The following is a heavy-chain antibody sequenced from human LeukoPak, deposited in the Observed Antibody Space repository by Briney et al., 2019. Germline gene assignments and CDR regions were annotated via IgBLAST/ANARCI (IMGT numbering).Heavy chain of an antibody. V-gene: IGHV1-69*04. CDR1: GGTFSSYA. CDR2: IIPILGIA. J-gene: IGHJ2*01. Sequence: SVKVSCKASGGTFSSYAISWVRQASGQGLEWMGRIIPILGIANYAQKFQGRVTITADKSTSTAYMELSSLRSEDTAVYYCARSTMIVVVEGYFDLWGRGTLVTVSS. D-gene: IGHD3-22*01. CDR3: ARSTMIVVVEGYFDL.